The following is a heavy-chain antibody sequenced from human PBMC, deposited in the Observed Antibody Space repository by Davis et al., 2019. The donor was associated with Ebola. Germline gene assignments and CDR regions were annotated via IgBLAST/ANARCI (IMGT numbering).Heavy chain of an antibody. Sequence: SETLSLTCTLSGASIRGSSSTCIRPPPGQALSWIVYMYYSGGTNYNPSLKSRVTISADTAKNQVALKLSSVTASDTATYHCVGGYNFDYWGQGVQVSVSS. V-gene: IGHV4-59*12. J-gene: IGHJ4*02. CDR1: GASIRGSS. D-gene: IGHD3-16*02. CDR3: VGGYNFDY. CDR2: MYYSGGT.